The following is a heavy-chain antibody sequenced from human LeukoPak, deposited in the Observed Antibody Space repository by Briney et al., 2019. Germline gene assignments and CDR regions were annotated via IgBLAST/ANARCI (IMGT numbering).Heavy chain of an antibody. V-gene: IGHV3-66*01. Sequence: PSETLSLTCAVYGGSFSGYYWSWVRQAPGKGLEWVSVIYSGGSTYYADSVKGRFIISRDNSKNTLYLQMNSLRAEDTAVYYCARDKGYYDSSGYYQFDYWGQGTLVTVSS. CDR1: GGSFSGYY. D-gene: IGHD3-22*01. J-gene: IGHJ4*02. CDR2: IYSGGST. CDR3: ARDKGYYDSSGYYQFDY.